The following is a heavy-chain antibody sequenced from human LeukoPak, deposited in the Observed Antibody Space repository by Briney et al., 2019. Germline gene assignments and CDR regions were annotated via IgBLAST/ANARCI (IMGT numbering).Heavy chain of an antibody. J-gene: IGHJ4*02. D-gene: IGHD3-22*01. CDR3: ARSYYYDSSGTPDY. V-gene: IGHV3-30*02. CDR2: TRHDGSND. Sequence: GGSLRLSCAASVFTFNTYGMHWVRQAPGKGLEWVAFTRHDGSNDYYTDSVKGRFTISRDNSKNTLYLQMNSLRAEDTAVYYCARSYYYDSSGTPDYWGQGTLITVSS. CDR1: VFTFNTYG.